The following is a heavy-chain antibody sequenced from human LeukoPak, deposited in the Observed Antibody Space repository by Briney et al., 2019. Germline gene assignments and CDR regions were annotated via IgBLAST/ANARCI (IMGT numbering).Heavy chain of an antibody. J-gene: IGHJ4*02. V-gene: IGHV4-59*01. CDR3: ARWRLGVVTHHFDY. Sequence: SETLSLTRTVSGGSISSYYWSWIRQPPGKGLEWIGYIYYSGSTNYNPSLKSRVTISVDTSKNQFSLKLSSVTAADTAVYYCARWRLGVVTHHFDYWGQGTLVTVSS. D-gene: IGHD4-23*01. CDR1: GGSISSYY. CDR2: IYYSGST.